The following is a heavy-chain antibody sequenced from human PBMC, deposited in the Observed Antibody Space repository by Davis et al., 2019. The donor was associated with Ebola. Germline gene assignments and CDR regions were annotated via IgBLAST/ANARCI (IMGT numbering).Heavy chain of an antibody. CDR1: GYTFTSYY. CDR2: INPSGGST. Sequence: ASVKVSCKASGYTFTSYYMHWVRQAPGQGLEWMGIINPSGGSTSYAQKFQGRVTMTEDTSTDTAYMELSSLRSEDTAVYYCATPPAVVREWYFDLWGRGTLVTVSS. J-gene: IGHJ2*01. V-gene: IGHV1-46*01. D-gene: IGHD3-10*01. CDR3: ATPPAVVREWYFDL.